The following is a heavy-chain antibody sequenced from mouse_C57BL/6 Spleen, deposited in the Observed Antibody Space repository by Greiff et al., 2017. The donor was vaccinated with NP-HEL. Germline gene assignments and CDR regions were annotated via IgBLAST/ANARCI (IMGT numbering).Heavy chain of an antibody. Sequence: QVQLQQSGAELVKPGASVKISCKASGYAFSSYWMNWVKQRPGKGLEWIGQIYPGDGDTNYNGKFKGKATLTADKSSSTAYMQLSSLTSEDAAVYFCARRGGDDEWFAYWGQGTLVTVSA. J-gene: IGHJ3*01. CDR2: IYPGDGDT. CDR3: ARRGGDDEWFAY. D-gene: IGHD2-2*01. CDR1: GYAFSSYW. V-gene: IGHV1-80*01.